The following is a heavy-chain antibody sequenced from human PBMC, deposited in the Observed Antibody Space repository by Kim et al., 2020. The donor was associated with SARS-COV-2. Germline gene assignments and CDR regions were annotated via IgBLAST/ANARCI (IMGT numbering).Heavy chain of an antibody. CDR3: ARDGAKTGQPKGYFDY. D-gene: IGHD3-9*01. Sequence: SETLSLTCTVSGYSISSGYYWGWIRQPPGKGLEWIGSIYHSGSTYYNPSLKSRVTISVDTSKNQFSLKLSSVTAADTAVYYCARDGAKTGQPKGYFDYWGQGTLVTVSS. V-gene: IGHV4-38-2*02. CDR2: IYHSGST. CDR1: GYSISSGYY. J-gene: IGHJ4*02.